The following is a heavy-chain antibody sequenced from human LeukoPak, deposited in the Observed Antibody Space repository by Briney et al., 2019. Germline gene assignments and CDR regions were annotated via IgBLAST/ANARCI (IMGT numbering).Heavy chain of an antibody. Sequence: PGGSLRLSCEASEFTVISAYMNWVRQAPGKGLERVSDIFAGGSAYYADSVKGRFTISRDNSKKIVYLQMNSLTAEDTAVYFCARVPDRSGYGGAFDIWGQGTMVTVSS. V-gene: IGHV3-53*01. J-gene: IGHJ3*02. D-gene: IGHD3-22*01. CDR1: EFTVISAY. CDR2: IFAGGSA. CDR3: ARVPDRSGYGGAFDI.